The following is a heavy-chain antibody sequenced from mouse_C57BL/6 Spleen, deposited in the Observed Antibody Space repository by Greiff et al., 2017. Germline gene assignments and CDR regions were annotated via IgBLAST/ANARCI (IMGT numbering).Heavy chain of an antibody. Sequence: QVQLKESGAELARPGASVKLSCKASGYTFTSYGISWVKQRTGQGLEWIGEIYPRSGNTYYNEKFKGKATLTADKSSSTAYMELRSLTSEDSAVYFCASPVVATSDYWGQGTTLTVSS. J-gene: IGHJ2*01. CDR3: ASPVVATSDY. CDR2: IYPRSGNT. V-gene: IGHV1-81*01. CDR1: GYTFTSYG. D-gene: IGHD1-1*01.